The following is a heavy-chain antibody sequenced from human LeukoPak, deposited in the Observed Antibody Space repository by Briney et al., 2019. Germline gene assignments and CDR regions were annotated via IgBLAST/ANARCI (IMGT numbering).Heavy chain of an antibody. CDR1: GGSISSYY. D-gene: IGHD2-21*02. CDR3: ARAGAYCGGDCFKPFDY. J-gene: IGHJ4*02. CDR2: IYYSGST. V-gene: IGHV4-59*01. Sequence: PSETLSLTCTVSGGSISSYYWSWIRQPPGKGLEWIGYIYYSGSTNYNPSLKSRVTISVDTPKNQFSLKLSSVTAADTAVYYCARAGAYCGGDCFKPFDYWGQGTLATVSS.